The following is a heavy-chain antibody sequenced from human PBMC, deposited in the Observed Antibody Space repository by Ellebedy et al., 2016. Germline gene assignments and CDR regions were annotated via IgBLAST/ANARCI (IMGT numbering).Heavy chain of an antibody. J-gene: IGHJ5*02. D-gene: IGHD1-26*01. Sequence: GGSLRLSXAASGFDFTSYSLDWVRQAPGKGLEWVSYISSSSSSIYYADSVKGRFTISRDNAKNSLYLQMNSLRDEDTAVYYCARASSGSYYGVRPWGQGTLVTVSS. CDR1: GFDFTSYS. CDR2: ISSSSSSI. V-gene: IGHV3-48*02. CDR3: ARASSGSYYGVRP.